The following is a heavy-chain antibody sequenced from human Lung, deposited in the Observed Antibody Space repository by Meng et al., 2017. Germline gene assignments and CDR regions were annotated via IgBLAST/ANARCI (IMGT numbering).Heavy chain of an antibody. J-gene: IGHJ4*02. CDR2: INPKSGDT. CDR3: ARDEDISAAGKLFGDY. CDR1: GYTFPDYW. V-gene: IGHV1-2*06. D-gene: IGHD6-13*01. Sequence: QVPLVHSGAEWKKPGASVKVSCKASGYTFPDYWLHWVRRAPGQGLEWMGRINPKSGDTHYAQRFQGRVTMTGDTSISTAYMELSGLRSDDTAMYYCARDEDISAAGKLFGDYWGQGTLVTVSS.